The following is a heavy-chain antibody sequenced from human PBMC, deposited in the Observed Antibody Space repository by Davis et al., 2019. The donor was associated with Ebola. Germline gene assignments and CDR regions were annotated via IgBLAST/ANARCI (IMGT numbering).Heavy chain of an antibody. J-gene: IGHJ4*02. CDR1: GFTFSSYA. CDR2: ISGSGGST. CDR3: AKDPGSSWYLFFDY. D-gene: IGHD6-13*01. V-gene: IGHV3-23*01. Sequence: GESLKISCAASGFTFSSYAMSWVRQAPGKGLEWVSAISGSGGSTYYADSVKGRFTISRANSKNTRYLQMNSLRAEDTAVYYCAKDPGSSWYLFFDYWGQGTLVTVSS.